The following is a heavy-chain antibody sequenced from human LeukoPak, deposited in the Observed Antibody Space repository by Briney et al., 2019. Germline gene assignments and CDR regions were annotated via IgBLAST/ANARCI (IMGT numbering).Heavy chain of an antibody. CDR1: GFTFDDYA. CDR2: ISWNSDKI. Sequence: PGGSLRLSCAASGFTFDDYAMHWVRQAPGKGLEWVSGISWNSDKIGYADSVKGRFTISRDNAKNSLYLQMNSLRAEDTAVYYCARGDDFWSGYYPNWFDPWGQGTLVTVSS. V-gene: IGHV3-9*01. J-gene: IGHJ5*02. CDR3: ARGDDFWSGYYPNWFDP. D-gene: IGHD3-3*01.